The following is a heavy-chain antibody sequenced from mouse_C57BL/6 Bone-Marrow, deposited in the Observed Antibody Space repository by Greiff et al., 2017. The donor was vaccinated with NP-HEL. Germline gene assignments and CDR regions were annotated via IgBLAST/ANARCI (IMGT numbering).Heavy chain of an antibody. CDR3: ARYPY. J-gene: IGHJ4*01. Sequence: VQLQQSGAELAKPGASVKLSCKASGYTFTSSWMHWVKQRPGQGLEWIGYLNPSSGSTQYNQPFKDTAPLTADKSSSTAYMQLSSLTYEDSAVYYCARYPYWGQGTSVTVSS. V-gene: IGHV1-7*01. CDR2: LNPSSGST. CDR1: GYTFTSSW.